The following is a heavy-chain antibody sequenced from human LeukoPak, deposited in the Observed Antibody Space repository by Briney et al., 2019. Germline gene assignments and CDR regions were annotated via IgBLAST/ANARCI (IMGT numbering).Heavy chain of an antibody. CDR3: TRDSGTYNWLDP. J-gene: IGHJ5*02. CDR1: GFTFSDSS. D-gene: IGHD1-26*01. CDR2: MEKELNGYAT. V-gene: IGHV3-73*01. Sequence: PEGSLRLSCAASGFTFSDSSIHWVRQASGKGLEWIGLMEKELNGYATAYAASVRGRFTISRDDSQNTAYLQMDSLKTEDTALYYCTRDSGTYNWLDPWGQGTLVTVSS.